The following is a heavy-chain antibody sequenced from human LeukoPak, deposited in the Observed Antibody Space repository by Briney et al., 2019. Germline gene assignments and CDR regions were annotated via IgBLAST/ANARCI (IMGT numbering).Heavy chain of an antibody. D-gene: IGHD3-9*01. CDR1: GYTFTGYY. J-gene: IGHJ3*02. CDR2: INPNSGGT. Sequence: ASVKVSCKASGYTFTGYYMHWVRQAPGQGLEWMGWINPNSGGTNYAQKFQGRVTMTRDTPISTAYMELSRLRSDDTAVYYCARAFRNSATGLLNDAFDIWGQGTMVTVSS. V-gene: IGHV1-2*02. CDR3: ARAFRNSATGLLNDAFDI.